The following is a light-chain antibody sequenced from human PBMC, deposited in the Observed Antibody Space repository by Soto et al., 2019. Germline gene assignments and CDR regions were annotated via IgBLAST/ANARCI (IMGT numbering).Light chain of an antibody. CDR2: KAS. J-gene: IGKJ1*01. Sequence: DIQMTQSPSTLSASVGDRVTITCRASQSISSWLAWYQQKPGKAPNLLIYKASSLEGGVPSRFSGSGSGTEFTLTINSPQPDDFATYYCQQYNTNPWTFGQGTKVEIK. CDR1: QSISSW. V-gene: IGKV1-5*03. CDR3: QQYNTNPWT.